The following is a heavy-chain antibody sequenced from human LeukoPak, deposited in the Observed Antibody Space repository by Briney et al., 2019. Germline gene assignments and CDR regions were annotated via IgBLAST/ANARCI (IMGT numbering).Heavy chain of an antibody. CDR3: ARDVGGYGTKGSYFDY. J-gene: IGHJ4*02. Sequence: GGSLRLSCAASGFTFSSYNMNWVRQAPGKWLEWVSYISSGLSTIYYADSVKGRFTISRDNAKNSLYLQMNSLRDEDTAVYYCARDVGGYGTKGSYFDYWGQGTLVTVSS. D-gene: IGHD5-12*01. V-gene: IGHV3-48*02. CDR2: ISSGLSTI. CDR1: GFTFSSYN.